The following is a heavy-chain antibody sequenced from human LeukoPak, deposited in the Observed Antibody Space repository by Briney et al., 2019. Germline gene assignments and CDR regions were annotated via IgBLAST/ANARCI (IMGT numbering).Heavy chain of an antibody. Sequence: GRSLRLSCAASGFTFSSYAMHWVRQAPGKGREWVAVISYDGSNKYYADSVKGRFTISRDNSKNTLYLQMNSLRAEDTAVYYCATLPLTTLRWALDYWGQGTLVTVSS. CDR2: ISYDGSNK. CDR3: ATLPLTTLRWALDY. CDR1: GFTFSSYA. J-gene: IGHJ4*02. D-gene: IGHD4-23*01. V-gene: IGHV3-30*04.